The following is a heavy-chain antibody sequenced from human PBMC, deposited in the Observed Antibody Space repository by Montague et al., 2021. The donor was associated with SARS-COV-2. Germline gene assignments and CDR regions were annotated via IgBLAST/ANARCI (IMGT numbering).Heavy chain of an antibody. J-gene: IGHJ4*02. CDR2: IYHSGST. D-gene: IGHD6-19*01. V-gene: IGHV4-4*02. CDR3: ARDSSGWSRFDY. CDR1: GGSISSSNW. Sequence: SETLSLTCAVSGGSISSSNWWSWVRQPPGKGLEWIGEIYHSGSTNYNPFLKSRVTISVDKSKNQFSLKLSSVTAADTAVYYCARDSSGWSRFDYWGQGTLVTVSS.